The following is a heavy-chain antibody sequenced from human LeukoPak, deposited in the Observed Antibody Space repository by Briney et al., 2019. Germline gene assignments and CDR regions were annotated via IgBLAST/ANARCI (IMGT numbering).Heavy chain of an antibody. J-gene: IGHJ4*02. V-gene: IGHV4-4*02. CDR2: VSLSGLT. Sequence: SETLSLTCGVSGGSITSTNWWSWVRQPPGQGLEWIGEVSLSGLTNYNPSLSSRIIMALDTSKNHLSLHLTTVTAADTAVYYCSRENGAFSPFGYWGQGYLVTVLS. D-gene: IGHD2-8*01. CDR1: GGSITSTNW. CDR3: SRENGAFSPFGY.